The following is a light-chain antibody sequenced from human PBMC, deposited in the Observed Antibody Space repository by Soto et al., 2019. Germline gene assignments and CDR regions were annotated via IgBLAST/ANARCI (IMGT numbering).Light chain of an antibody. CDR2: KAS. Sequence: DIQMTQSPSTLSASVGDRVIITCRASQSISSWLAWYQQKPGKAPKLLIYKASSLESGVPSRFSGSGSGTEFTLTSSSLQPDDFATYYCQQYNDYPWTFGQGTKVEIK. J-gene: IGKJ1*01. V-gene: IGKV1-5*03. CDR1: QSISSW. CDR3: QQYNDYPWT.